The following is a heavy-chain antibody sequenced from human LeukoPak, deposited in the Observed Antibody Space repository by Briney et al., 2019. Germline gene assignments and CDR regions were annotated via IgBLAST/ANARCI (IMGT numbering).Heavy chain of an antibody. V-gene: IGHV3-30*02. D-gene: IGHD3-16*01. CDR3: AKDGYYDYVWGSYTFDY. J-gene: IGHJ4*02. CDR1: GFTFSSYG. CDR2: IRYDGSNK. Sequence: GGSLRLSCAASGFTFSSYGMHWVRQAPGKGLEWVAFIRYDGSNKCYADSVKGRFTISRDNSKNTLYLQMNSLRAEDTAVYYCAKDGYYDYVWGSYTFDYWGQGTLVTVSS.